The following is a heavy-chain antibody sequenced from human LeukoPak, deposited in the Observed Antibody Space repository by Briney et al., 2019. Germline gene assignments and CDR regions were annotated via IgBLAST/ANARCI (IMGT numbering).Heavy chain of an antibody. CDR1: GGPMTSSNYY. CDR3: VSLPGGFIWYFDD. CDR2: VYYSGST. V-gene: IGHV4-39*01. J-gene: IGHJ4*02. Sequence: SETLSLTCTVSGGPMTSSNYYWGWIRQPPGKELEWIGSVYYSGSTHYNPSLKGRVTMSVDTSKNQFSLKLDSATAADTAVYYCVSLPGGFIWYFDDWGQGKLVTVSS. D-gene: IGHD3-10*01.